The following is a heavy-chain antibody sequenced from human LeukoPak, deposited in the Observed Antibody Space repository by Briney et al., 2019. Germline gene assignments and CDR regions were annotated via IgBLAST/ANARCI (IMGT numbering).Heavy chain of an antibody. J-gene: IGHJ4*02. V-gene: IGHV3-11*03. CDR3: ARISGSYVFDY. Sequence: PGGSLRLSCAASGFTFSDYYMSWIRQAPGKGLEWVSCITSSTYTYYTDSVKGRFTISRDNAKNSMYLQMNSLRAEDTAVYYCARISGSYVFDYWGQGTLVTVSS. CDR2: ITSSTYT. CDR1: GFTFSDYY. D-gene: IGHD1-26*01.